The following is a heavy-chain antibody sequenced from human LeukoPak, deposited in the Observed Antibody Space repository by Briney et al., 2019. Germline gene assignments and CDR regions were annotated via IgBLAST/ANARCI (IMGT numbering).Heavy chain of an antibody. J-gene: IGHJ4*02. Sequence: GGSLRLSCAASGFTFSSYAMSWVRRAPGKGLEWVSSISTSSSYIYYADSVRGRFTISRDNAKNSLYLQMNSLRAEDTAVYFCARVKYYYDSSGYYEYYFDYWGQGTLVTVSS. V-gene: IGHV3-21*04. CDR1: GFTFSSYA. D-gene: IGHD3-22*01. CDR2: ISTSSSYI. CDR3: ARVKYYYDSSGYYEYYFDY.